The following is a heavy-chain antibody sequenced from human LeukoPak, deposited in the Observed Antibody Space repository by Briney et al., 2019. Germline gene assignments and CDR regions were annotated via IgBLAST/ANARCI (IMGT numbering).Heavy chain of an antibody. Sequence: SETLSLTCTVSGGCISSYYWSWIRQPPGKGLEWIGYIYYSGSTNYNPSLKSRVTISVDTSKNQFSLKLSSVTAADTAVYYCARTRKVEMATINWFDPWGQGTLVTVSS. CDR3: ARTRKVEMATINWFDP. V-gene: IGHV4-59*01. CDR1: GGCISSYY. J-gene: IGHJ5*02. D-gene: IGHD5-24*01. CDR2: IYYSGST.